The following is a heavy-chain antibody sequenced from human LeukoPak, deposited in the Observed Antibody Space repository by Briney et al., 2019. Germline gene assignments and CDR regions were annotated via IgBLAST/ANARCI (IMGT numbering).Heavy chain of an antibody. CDR3: ANFGCYSQGDAFEI. CDR2: ISAYNGNT. J-gene: IGHJ3*02. CDR1: GYTFTSYG. D-gene: IGHD2-15*01. Sequence: PAASVKVSCKASGYTFTSYGLSWVRHAPGQGLEWMGWISAYNGNTDYAQKLQGRVTMTTDTSTSTAYMGQRSLRSDDTGVYYCANFGCYSQGDAFEIWGQGTIVTVSS. V-gene: IGHV1-18*01.